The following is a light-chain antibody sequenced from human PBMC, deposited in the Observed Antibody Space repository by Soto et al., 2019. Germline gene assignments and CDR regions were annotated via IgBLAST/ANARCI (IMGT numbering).Light chain of an antibody. J-gene: IGKJ1*01. Sequence: EVVMTQSPATLSVSPGERVTLSCRASQSINAHLAWYQQKPGQAPRLLIHGASTRATGIPARFSGSGFGTEFILAISSLQYEDLAVYYCQQYNTRLWTFGQGTKVEIQ. CDR1: QSINAH. CDR2: GAS. CDR3: QQYNTRLWT. V-gene: IGKV3-15*01.